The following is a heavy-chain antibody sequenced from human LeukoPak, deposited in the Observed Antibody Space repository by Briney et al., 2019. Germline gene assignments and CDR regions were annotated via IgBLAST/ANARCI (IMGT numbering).Heavy chain of an antibody. J-gene: IGHJ4*02. CDR2: IIPIFGTA. CDR1: GGTFSSYA. Sequence: SVKVSCTASGGTFSSYAISWVRQAPGQGLEWMGGIIPIFGTANYAQKFQGRVTITADESTSTAYMELSSLRSEDTAVYYCARVRYYDSSGYYPFDYWGQGTLVTVSS. CDR3: ARVRYYDSSGYYPFDY. V-gene: IGHV1-69*13. D-gene: IGHD3-22*01.